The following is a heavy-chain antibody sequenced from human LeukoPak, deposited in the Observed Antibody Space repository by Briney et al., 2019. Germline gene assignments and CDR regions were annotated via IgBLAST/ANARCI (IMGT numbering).Heavy chain of an antibody. CDR1: GGSVSSNSAA. V-gene: IGHV6-1*01. Sequence: SQTLSLTCAISGGSVSSNSAAWNWIRQSPSRGLEWLGRTYYRSKWYNDYAVSVKSRITINPDTSKNQFSLQLNSVTPEDTAVYYCARVLGQQLVQASFDYWGQGTLVTVSS. CDR3: ARVLGQQLVQASFDY. CDR2: TYYRSKWYN. D-gene: IGHD6-13*01. J-gene: IGHJ4*02.